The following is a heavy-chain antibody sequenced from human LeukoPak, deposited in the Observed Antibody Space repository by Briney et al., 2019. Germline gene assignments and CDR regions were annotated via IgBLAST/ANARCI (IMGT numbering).Heavy chain of an antibody. CDR3: ASSAAATLDY. D-gene: IGHD6-25*01. V-gene: IGHV3-30*03. CDR1: GFTFSSYG. Sequence: GGSLRLSCAASGFTFSSYGMHWVRQAPGKGLEWVAVISYDGSNKYYADSVKGRFPISRDNSKNTLYLQMNSLRAEDTAVYYCASSAAATLDYWGQGTLVTVSS. CDR2: ISYDGSNK. J-gene: IGHJ4*02.